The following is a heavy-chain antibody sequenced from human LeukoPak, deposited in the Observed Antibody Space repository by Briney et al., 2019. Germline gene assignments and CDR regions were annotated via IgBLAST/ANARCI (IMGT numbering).Heavy chain of an antibody. V-gene: IGHV2-5*02. CDR3: AHKPYDSSGIDY. CDR2: IYWDDDK. Sequence: SGPTLVNPTQTLTLTCTFSGFSLSTSGVGVGWIRQPPGKALEWLALIYWDDDKRYSPSLKSRLTITKDTSKNQAVLTMTNMDPVATATYYCAHKPYDSSGIDYWGQGTLVTVSS. D-gene: IGHD3-22*01. J-gene: IGHJ4*02. CDR1: GFSLSTSGVG.